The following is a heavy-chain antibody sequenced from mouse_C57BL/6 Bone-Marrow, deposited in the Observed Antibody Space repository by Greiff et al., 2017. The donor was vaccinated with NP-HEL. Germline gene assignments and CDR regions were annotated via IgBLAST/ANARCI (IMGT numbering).Heavy chain of an antibody. CDR2: IYPGGGYT. CDR1: GYTFTNYW. CDR3: AIYYGNLNYAMDY. J-gene: IGHJ4*01. V-gene: IGHV1-63*01. Sequence: QVQLQQSGAELVRPGTSVKMSCKASGYTFTNYWIGWAKQRPGHGLEWIGDIYPGGGYTNYNEKFKGKATLTADKSSSTAYMQFSSLTSEDSAIYYCAIYYGNLNYAMDYWGQGTSVTVSS. D-gene: IGHD2-1*01.